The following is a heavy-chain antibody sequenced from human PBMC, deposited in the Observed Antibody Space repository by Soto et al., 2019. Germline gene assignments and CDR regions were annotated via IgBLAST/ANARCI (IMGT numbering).Heavy chain of an antibody. CDR2: INHSGST. Sequence: SETLSLTCAVYGGSFSGYYWSWIRQPPGKGLEWIGEINHSGSTNYNPSLKSRVTISVDTSKNQFSLKLSSVTAADTAVYYCARSRDILTGYYTFDYWGQGTLATVSS. D-gene: IGHD3-9*01. CDR1: GGSFSGYY. CDR3: ARSRDILTGYYTFDY. J-gene: IGHJ4*02. V-gene: IGHV4-34*01.